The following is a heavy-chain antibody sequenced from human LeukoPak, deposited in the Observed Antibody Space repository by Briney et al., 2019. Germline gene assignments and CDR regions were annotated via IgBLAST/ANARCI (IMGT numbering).Heavy chain of an antibody. J-gene: IGHJ4*02. CDR3: ATLGGYSSGWGIYYFDY. CDR2: ISAYNGNT. D-gene: IGHD6-19*01. V-gene: IGHV1-18*01. CDR1: GYTFTSYG. Sequence: ASVKVSCKASGYTFTSYGISWVRQAPGQGLEWMGWISAYNGNTNYAQKLQGRVTMTTDTSTSTAYMELRSLGSDDTAVYYCATLGGYSSGWGIYYFDYWGQGTLVTVSS.